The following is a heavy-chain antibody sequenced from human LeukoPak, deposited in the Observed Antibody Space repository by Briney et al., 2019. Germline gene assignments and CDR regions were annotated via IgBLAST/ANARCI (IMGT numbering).Heavy chain of an antibody. V-gene: IGHV3-30*04. CDR3: ARDKGSNYDDAFDI. D-gene: IGHD3-10*01. Sequence: PGGSLRLSCAASGFTFSSYAMHWVRQAPGKGLEGVAVISYDGSNKYYADSVKGRFTISRDNSKNTLYLQMSSLRAEDTAVYYCARDKGSNYDDAFDIWGQGTMVTVSS. J-gene: IGHJ3*02. CDR1: GFTFSSYA. CDR2: ISYDGSNK.